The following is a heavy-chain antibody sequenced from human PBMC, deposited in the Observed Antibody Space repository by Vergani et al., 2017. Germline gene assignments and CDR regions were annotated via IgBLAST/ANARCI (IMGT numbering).Heavy chain of an antibody. Sequence: EVQLVESGGGLVKPGGSLRLSCAASGFTFSSYSMNWVRQAPGKGLEWVSSISSSSSYIYYADSVKGRFTISRDNAKNSLYLQMNSLRAEDTAVYYCARAGIGGASWGGDCGGGFDYWGQGTLVTVSS. CDR1: GFTFSSYS. D-gene: IGHD2-21*02. CDR3: ARAGIGGASWGGDCGGGFDY. V-gene: IGHV3-21*01. J-gene: IGHJ4*02. CDR2: ISSSSSYI.